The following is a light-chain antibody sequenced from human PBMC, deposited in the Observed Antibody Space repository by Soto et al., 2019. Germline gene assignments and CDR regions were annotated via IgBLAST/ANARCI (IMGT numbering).Light chain of an antibody. CDR3: QQYGSSTIT. CDR2: GAS. V-gene: IGKV3-20*01. J-gene: IGKJ5*01. CDR1: QSVSGSY. Sequence: ENVVTQSPGTLSVSKGERASLSCRASQSVSGSYLARYQQKHGQAPMLLIDGASSRATGIPDRFSGSGSGTDFTLTISRLEPEDFSVYQCQQYGSSTITFGQGTRLEI.